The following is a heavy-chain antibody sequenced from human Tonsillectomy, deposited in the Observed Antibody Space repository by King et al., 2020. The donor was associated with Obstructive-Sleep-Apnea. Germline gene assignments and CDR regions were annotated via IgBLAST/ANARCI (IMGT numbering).Heavy chain of an antibody. J-gene: IGHJ4*02. CDR3: ARLGIAAAGTWLYYFDY. D-gene: IGHD6-13*01. Sequence: QLVQSGGGVVQPGRSLRLSCAASGFTFSSYAMHWVRQAPGKGLEWVAVISFDGSNKYYADSVKGRFPISRDNSKNTLYLQMNSLRAEDTAVYYCARLGIAAAGTWLYYFDYWGQGTLVTVSS. CDR2: ISFDGSNK. V-gene: IGHV3-30*04. CDR1: GFTFSSYA.